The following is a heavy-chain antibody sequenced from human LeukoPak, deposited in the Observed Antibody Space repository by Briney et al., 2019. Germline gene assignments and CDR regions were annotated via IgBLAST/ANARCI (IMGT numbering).Heavy chain of an antibody. CDR3: VTGFTTMAVDYFDY. D-gene: IGHD5-18*01. J-gene: IGHJ4*02. CDR2: SDPEDGER. V-gene: IGHV1-24*01. Sequence: ASVKVSFKVSGKTLIDLSIHWLRQPPGKGLEWLGGSDPEDGERIYAQMFQGRVTMTEDTSIDTAYMELSSLRSEDTAEYDCVTGFTTMAVDYFDYWGQGTLVTVSP. CDR1: GKTLIDLS.